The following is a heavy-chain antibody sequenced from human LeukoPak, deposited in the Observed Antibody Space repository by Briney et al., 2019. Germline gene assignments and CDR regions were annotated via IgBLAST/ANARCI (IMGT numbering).Heavy chain of an antibody. V-gene: IGHV1-58*01. Sequence: SGKVSCKASGFTFTSSAVQWVRQARGQRLEWIGCIVVGSGNTNYAQKFQERVTITRDMSTSTAYMELSSLRSEDTAVYYCAADSGVTAMETLFDYWGQGTLVTVSS. CDR2: IVVGSGNT. J-gene: IGHJ4*02. D-gene: IGHD5-18*01. CDR1: GFTFTSSA. CDR3: AADSGVTAMETLFDY.